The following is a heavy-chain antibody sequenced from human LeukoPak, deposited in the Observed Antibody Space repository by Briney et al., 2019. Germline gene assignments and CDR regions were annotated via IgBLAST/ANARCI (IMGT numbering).Heavy chain of an antibody. V-gene: IGHV1-18*01. Sequence: ASVKVSCKASGYTFTSYGISWVRQAPGQGLEWMGWISAYNGNTNYAQKLQGRVTMTTDTSTSTAYMELRSLRSDDTAVYYCARGSNLYYYDSSGYYTNWGQGTLVTVSS. J-gene: IGHJ4*02. D-gene: IGHD3-22*01. CDR3: ARGSNLYYYDSSGYYTN. CDR1: GYTFTSYG. CDR2: ISAYNGNT.